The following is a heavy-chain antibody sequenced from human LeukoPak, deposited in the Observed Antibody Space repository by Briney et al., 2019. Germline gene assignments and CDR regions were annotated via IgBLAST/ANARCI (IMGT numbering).Heavy chain of an antibody. Sequence: SETLSLTCTVSGDSISSYYWSWIRQPAGKGLEWIGRIYTSGNTKYNPSLKSRVTMSLDTSKNQFSLKLSSVTAADTAVYYCARDSYITGTTFDPWGQGTLVTVSS. CDR1: GDSISSYY. V-gene: IGHV4-4*07. CDR2: IYTSGNT. CDR3: ARDSYITGTTFDP. J-gene: IGHJ5*02. D-gene: IGHD1-20*01.